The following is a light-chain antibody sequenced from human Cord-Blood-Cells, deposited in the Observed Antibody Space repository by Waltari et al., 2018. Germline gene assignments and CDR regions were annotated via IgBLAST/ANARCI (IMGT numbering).Light chain of an antibody. V-gene: IGKV1-39*01. CDR3: QQSYSTPRT. J-gene: IGKJ1*01. CDR2: AAS. Sequence: DIQMTQSPSSLSASVGDRVTITCRARQSTSSYLNWYQQKPGKAPKRLIYAASSLRSGVPSRFSGSGSGTDITLTISSLRPVDFATYYCQQSYSTPRTFGQGTKVEIK. CDR1: QSTSSY.